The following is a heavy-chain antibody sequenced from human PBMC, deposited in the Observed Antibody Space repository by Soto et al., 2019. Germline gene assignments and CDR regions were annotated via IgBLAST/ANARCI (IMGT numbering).Heavy chain of an antibody. CDR1: GFTFTNAW. D-gene: IGHD7-27*01. V-gene: IGHV3-15*07. CDR3: AADLPNWGAYAFDY. CDR2: IKSKNDGGTT. Sequence: EVQLVESGGGLVEPGESLRLSCAASGFTFTNAWLNWVRQAPGKGLAWVGRIKSKNDGGTTDYAAPVKGRFTSSRDDAEKKVNLQMNSLKTEDTAVYYCAADLPNWGAYAFDYCGQGNLVTVSS. J-gene: IGHJ4*02.